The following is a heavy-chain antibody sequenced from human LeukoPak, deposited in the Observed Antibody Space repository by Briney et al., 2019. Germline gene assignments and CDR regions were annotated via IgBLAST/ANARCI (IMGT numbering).Heavy chain of an antibody. Sequence: GGSLRLSCAASGFTFSSYAMSWVRQAPGKGLEWVSATSGSGGSTYYADSVKGRFTISRDNSKNTLYLQMNSLRAEDTAVYYCAKRGGHYDILTGYLSPFDYWGQGTLVTVSS. CDR1: GFTFSSYA. CDR2: TSGSGGST. CDR3: AKRGGHYDILTGYLSPFDY. D-gene: IGHD3-9*01. V-gene: IGHV3-23*01. J-gene: IGHJ4*02.